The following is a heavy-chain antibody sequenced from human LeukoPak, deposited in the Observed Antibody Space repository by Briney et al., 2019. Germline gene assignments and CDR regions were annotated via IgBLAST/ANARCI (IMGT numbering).Heavy chain of an antibody. Sequence: SGPTLVKPTQTFTLTCTFSGFSLTTSGVVVGWVRQPPGKALEWVAFIYGDDNKRYSPSLKSRLTITKDTSKNQVVLTMTNVDPVDTATYYCVHRSTVTSFDYWGQGTLVTVSS. J-gene: IGHJ4*02. D-gene: IGHD4-17*01. V-gene: IGHV2-5*02. CDR2: IYGDDNK. CDR1: GFSLTTSGVV. CDR3: VHRSTVTSFDY.